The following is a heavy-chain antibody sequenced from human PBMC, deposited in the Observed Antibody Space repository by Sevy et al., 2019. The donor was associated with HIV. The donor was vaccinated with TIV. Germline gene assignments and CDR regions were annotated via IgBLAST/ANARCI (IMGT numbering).Heavy chain of an antibody. CDR1: GYSITSGYY. V-gene: IGHV4-38-2*01. D-gene: IGHD6-6*01. CDR2: IYHSGKA. CDR3: ASSSRSSSH. J-gene: IGHJ4*02. Sequence: SETLSLTCAVSGYSITSGYYWGWIRQPPGRGLEWLGSIYHSGKAYYNPSLKSRFSISVVTSKNLFSLNLSSVTAADTAVYYCASSSRSSSHWGQGTLVTVSS.